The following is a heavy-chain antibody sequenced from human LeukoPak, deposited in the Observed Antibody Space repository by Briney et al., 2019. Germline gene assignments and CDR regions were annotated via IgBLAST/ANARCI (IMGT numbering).Heavy chain of an antibody. J-gene: IGHJ5*02. CDR3: ARHGGDYYASGSYYPPNWFDP. CDR2: IDPSDSYT. V-gene: IGHV5-10-1*01. CDR1: GYSFTNYW. D-gene: IGHD3-10*01. Sequence: GESLKISCKGFGYSFTNYWISWVRQMPGKGLEWMGRIDPSDSYTNYSPSFQGHVTISADKSISTAFLQWSSLKASDTAMYYCARHGGDYYASGSYYPPNWFDPWGQGTLVTVSS.